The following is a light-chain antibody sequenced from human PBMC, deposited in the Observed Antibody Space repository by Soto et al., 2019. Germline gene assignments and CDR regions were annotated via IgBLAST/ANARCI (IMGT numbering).Light chain of an antibody. CDR3: QQSNSFPWT. Sequence: DIQMTQSPSSVSASVGDRVTITCRASQDISSSLAWYQHRPGRAPNLLIYATSALHIGVPSRFSGSGSGTHFTLTISSLQPEDFATYYCQQSNSFPWTFGQGTKVGIK. CDR1: QDISSS. CDR2: ATS. V-gene: IGKV1-12*01. J-gene: IGKJ1*01.